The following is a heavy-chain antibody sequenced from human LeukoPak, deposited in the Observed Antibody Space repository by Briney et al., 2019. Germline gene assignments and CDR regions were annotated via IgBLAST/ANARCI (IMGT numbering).Heavy chain of an antibody. CDR3: ARAESIVVVPSICAFDI. Sequence: ASVKVSCKASGYIFTAYYMHWVRQAPGQGLEWMGWINPNSGDTNYALSFQGRVTMTRDTSITTAYMDLSRLRSDDTAAYYCARAESIVVVPSICAFDIWGQGTMVTVSS. CDR1: GYIFTAYY. D-gene: IGHD3-22*01. CDR2: INPNSGDT. J-gene: IGHJ3*02. V-gene: IGHV1-2*02.